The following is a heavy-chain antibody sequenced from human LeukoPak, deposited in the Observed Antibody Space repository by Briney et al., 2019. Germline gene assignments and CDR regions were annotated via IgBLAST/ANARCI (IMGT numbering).Heavy chain of an antibody. D-gene: IGHD7-27*01. V-gene: IGHV3-23*01. CDR3: TKAGALSDDWYFDL. J-gene: IGHJ2*01. CDR1: GFTLSSYA. Sequence: GGSLSLSCAASGFTLSSYAMSWVRQAPGKGLECVSAISGSGGSTYYADSVKGRFTISRDNSKNTLYLQMNSLRAEDTAVYYCTKAGALSDDWYFDLWGRGTLATVSS. CDR2: ISGSGGST.